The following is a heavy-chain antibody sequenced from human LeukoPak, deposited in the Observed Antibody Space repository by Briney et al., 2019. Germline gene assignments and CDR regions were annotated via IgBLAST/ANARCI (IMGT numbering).Heavy chain of an antibody. Sequence: SETLSLTCAVYGGSFSDYYWSWIRQPPGKGLEWIGEINHSGSTNYNPSLKSRVTISIDTSKNQFSLKPSSVTTADTAVYYCARSLGYYDSSGFTSLGYFDYWGQGNLVTVSS. CDR1: GGSFSDYY. J-gene: IGHJ4*02. CDR2: INHSGST. V-gene: IGHV4-34*01. CDR3: ARSLGYYDSSGFTSLGYFDY. D-gene: IGHD3-22*01.